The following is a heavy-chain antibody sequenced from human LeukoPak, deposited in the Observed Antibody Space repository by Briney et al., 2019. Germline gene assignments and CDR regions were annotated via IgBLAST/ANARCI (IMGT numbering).Heavy chain of an antibody. D-gene: IGHD3-3*01. CDR2: ISAYNGNT. Sequence: ASVKVACKASGYTFTSYGISWVRQAPGQGLEWMGWISAYNGNTNYAQKLQGRVTMTTDTSTSTAYMELRSLRSDDTAVYYCARVSPYYDLWSGYYTDYWGQGTLVTVSS. V-gene: IGHV1-18*01. CDR3: ARVSPYYDLWSGYYTDY. J-gene: IGHJ4*02. CDR1: GYTFTSYG.